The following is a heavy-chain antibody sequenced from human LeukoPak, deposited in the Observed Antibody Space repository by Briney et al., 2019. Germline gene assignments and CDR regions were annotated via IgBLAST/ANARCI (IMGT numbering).Heavy chain of an antibody. CDR1: GGSISSGGYY. Sequence: PSETLSLICAVSGGSISSGGYYWSWIRQPPGKGLEWIGYIYHSGSTYYNPSLKSRVTISVDRSKNQFSLKLSSVTAADTAVYYCARGVYYDFWSGPERLDYYYMDVWGKGTTVTVSS. V-gene: IGHV4-30-2*01. D-gene: IGHD3-3*01. CDR2: IYHSGST. J-gene: IGHJ6*03. CDR3: ARGVYYDFWSGPERLDYYYMDV.